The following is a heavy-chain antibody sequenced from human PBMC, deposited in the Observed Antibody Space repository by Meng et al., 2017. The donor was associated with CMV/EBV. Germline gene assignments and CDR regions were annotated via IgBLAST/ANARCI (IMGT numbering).Heavy chain of an antibody. CDR1: GYTFTGYY. CDR3: ARDRVAVAGNHWFDP. Sequence: GELVRSGAEGKKPGASVKVSCKASGYTFTGYYMHWVRQAPGQGLEWMGWINPNSGGTNYAQKFQGRVTMTRDTSINTAYMELSRLRSDDTAVYYCARDRVAVAGNHWFDPWGQGTLVTVSS. D-gene: IGHD6-19*01. V-gene: IGHV1-2*02. CDR2: INPNSGGT. J-gene: IGHJ5*02.